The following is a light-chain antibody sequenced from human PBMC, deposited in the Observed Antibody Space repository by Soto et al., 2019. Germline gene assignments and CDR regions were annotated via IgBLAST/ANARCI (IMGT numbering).Light chain of an antibody. Sequence: QSVLTQPPSVSGAPGQRVTISCTGSSSNIGAGYDVHWYQQLPGTAPKLLIYGNNNRPSGVPDRFSGSKSGTSASLAITGLQAEDEADDYCQSYDNIVSAYNYVFGTGTKLTVL. J-gene: IGLJ1*01. CDR3: QSYDNIVSAYNYV. V-gene: IGLV1-40*01. CDR2: GNN. CDR1: SSNIGAGYD.